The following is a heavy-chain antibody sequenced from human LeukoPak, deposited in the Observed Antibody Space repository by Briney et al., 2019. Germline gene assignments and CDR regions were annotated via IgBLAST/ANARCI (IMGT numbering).Heavy chain of an antibody. Sequence: SETLSLTCTVSGYSISSDYYWGWIRQPPGKGLEWIGHMYHSGSTYYNPSLKSRVTISVDTSKNQFSLKLSSVTAADTAVYYCARVYCGADCYLTSNWGQGTLVTASS. CDR3: ARVYCGADCYLTSN. D-gene: IGHD2-21*02. J-gene: IGHJ4*02. V-gene: IGHV4-38-2*02. CDR2: MYHSGST. CDR1: GYSISSDYY.